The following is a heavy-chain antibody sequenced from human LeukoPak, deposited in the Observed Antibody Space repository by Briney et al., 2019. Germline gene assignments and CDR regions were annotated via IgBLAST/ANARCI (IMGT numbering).Heavy chain of an antibody. J-gene: IGHJ4*02. CDR3: ASDPGGYPY. CDR1: GFTFSSYS. D-gene: IGHD5-12*01. CDR2: ISSSSSYI. V-gene: IGHV3-21*01. Sequence: GGSLRLSCAASGFTFSSYSMNWVRQAPGKGLEWVSSISSSSSYIYYADSAKGRFTISRDNAKNSLYLQMNSLRAEDTAVYYCASDPGGYPYWGQGTLVTVSS.